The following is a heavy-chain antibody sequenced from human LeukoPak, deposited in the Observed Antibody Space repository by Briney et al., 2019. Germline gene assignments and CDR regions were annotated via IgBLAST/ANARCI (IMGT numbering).Heavy chain of an antibody. CDR2: INHSGST. D-gene: IGHD2-21*02. CDR1: GGSFSGYY. CDR3: ARGIVVVTASWFDP. J-gene: IGHJ5*02. Sequence: SETLSLTCAVYGGSFSGYYWSWIRQPPGKGLEWIGEINHSGSTNYNPSLKSRVTISVDTSKNQFSLELSSVTAADTAVYYCARGIVVVTASWFDPWGQGTLVTVSS. V-gene: IGHV4-34*01.